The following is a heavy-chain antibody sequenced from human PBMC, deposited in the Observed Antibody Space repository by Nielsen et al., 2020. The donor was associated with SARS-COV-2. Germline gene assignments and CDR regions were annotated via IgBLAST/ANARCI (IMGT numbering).Heavy chain of an antibody. D-gene: IGHD3-3*01. CDR1: GFTFNSYA. CDR2: ISFDAADT. V-gene: IGHV3-30-3*01. J-gene: IGHJ4*02. CDR3: VRGRYDLASGFYPDH. Sequence: GESLKISCAASGFTFNSYAMNWVRQAPGKGLEWLAVISFDAADTFYADFLKGRFSISRDNSKRALYLQMSDLRLEDTAVYQCVRGRYDLASGFYPDHWGQGTLVTVSS.